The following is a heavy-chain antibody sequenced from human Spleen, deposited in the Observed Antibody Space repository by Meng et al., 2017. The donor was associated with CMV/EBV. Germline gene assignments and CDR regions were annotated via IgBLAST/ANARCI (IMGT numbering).Heavy chain of an antibody. Sequence: GGSLRLSCAASGFTVSSNYMSWVRQAPGKGLEWVSSIGGSGGSTYYADSVKGRFTISRDNSKNTLNLQMNSLRVEDTAVYYCARDLVVPAAIQYYYHNYGMDVWGQGTTVTVSS. J-gene: IGHJ6*02. CDR3: ARDLVVPAAIQYYYHNYGMDV. CDR2: IGGSGGST. D-gene: IGHD2-2*01. V-gene: IGHV3-53*05. CDR1: GFTVSSNY.